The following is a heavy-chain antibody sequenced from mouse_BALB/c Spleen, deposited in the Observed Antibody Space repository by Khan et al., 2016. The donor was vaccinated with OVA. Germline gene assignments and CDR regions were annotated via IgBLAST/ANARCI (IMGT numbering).Heavy chain of an antibody. D-gene: IGHD1-1*01. Sequence: QVQLQQSGAELVKPGASVKLSCKASGYTFTSFYMYWVKQRPGQGLEWIGEINPNNGGTNVNEKFKSKATLTVDKSSSTAYMELSSLTSEDSAVYYCTRGRYGSPFAYWGQGTLVTVSA. CDR3: TRGRYGSPFAY. V-gene: IGHV1S81*02. CDR2: INPNNGGT. J-gene: IGHJ3*01. CDR1: GYTFTSFY.